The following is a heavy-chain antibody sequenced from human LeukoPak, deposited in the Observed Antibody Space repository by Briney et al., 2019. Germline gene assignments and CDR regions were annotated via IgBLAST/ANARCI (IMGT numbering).Heavy chain of an antibody. J-gene: IGHJ5*02. CDR3: AIDYYDSSGNNNWFDP. CDR2: ISTYNGKT. Sequence: ASVKVSCKASGYIFTNYGINWVRQAPGQGLEWMGWISTYNGKTNYAQNLQGRVTMTTDTSTSTAYMELSSLRSEDTAVYYCAIDYYDSSGNNNWFDPWGQGTLVTVSS. D-gene: IGHD3-22*01. V-gene: IGHV1-18*01. CDR1: GYIFTNYG.